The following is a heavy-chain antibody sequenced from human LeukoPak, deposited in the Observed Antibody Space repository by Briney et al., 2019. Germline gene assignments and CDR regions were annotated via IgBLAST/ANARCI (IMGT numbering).Heavy chain of an antibody. D-gene: IGHD4-23*01. CDR3: VREPLGDYGGNTEDFDV. V-gene: IGHV3-74*01. J-gene: IGHJ3*01. Sequence: GGSLRLSCAASGFTFIRYWMHWVRQAPGKGLVWVSRINTDGTSSSYADFVKGRFTISRDNSKNTLYLQMNSLRAEDTAVYYCVREPLGDYGGNTEDFDVWGQGTMGTVSS. CDR1: GFTFIRYW. CDR2: INTDGTSS.